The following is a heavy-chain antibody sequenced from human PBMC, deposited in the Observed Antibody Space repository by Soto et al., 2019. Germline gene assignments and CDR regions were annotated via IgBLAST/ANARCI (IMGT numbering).Heavy chain of an antibody. CDR2: ISYDGSNK. V-gene: IGHV3-30*18. D-gene: IGHD3-10*01. CDR3: AKEGLMVRGVIIVYYMDV. Sequence: GGSLRLSCAASGFTFSSYGMHWVRQAPGKGLEWVAVISYDGSNKYYADSVKGRFTISRDNSKNTLYLQMNSLRAEDTAVYYCAKEGLMVRGVIIVYYMDVWGKGTTVTVSS. J-gene: IGHJ6*03. CDR1: GFTFSSYG.